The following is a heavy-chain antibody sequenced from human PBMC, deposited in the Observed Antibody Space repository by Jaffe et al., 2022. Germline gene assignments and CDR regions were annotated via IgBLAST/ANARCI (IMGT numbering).Heavy chain of an antibody. D-gene: IGHD1-20*01. CDR1: GFTFSSYS. J-gene: IGHJ3*02. V-gene: IGHV3-48*01. CDR3: ARDPGYNWNDPGAFDI. CDR2: ISSSSVTM. Sequence: EVQLVESGGALVQPGGSLRLSCAASGFTFSSYSMNWVRQAPGKGLEWVSYISSSSVTMYSADSLKGRFTISRDNAKNSLYLQMNSLRADDTAVYYCARDPGYNWNDPGAFDIWGQGTMVTVSS.